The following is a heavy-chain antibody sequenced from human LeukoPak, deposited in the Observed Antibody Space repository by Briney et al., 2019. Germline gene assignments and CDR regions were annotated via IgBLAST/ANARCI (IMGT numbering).Heavy chain of an antibody. D-gene: IGHD4-23*01. V-gene: IGHV4-39*01. J-gene: IGHJ5*02. CDR2: IYYSGST. Sequence: PSETLSLTCCVSGGSIKSSPYYWGWIRQPPGRGPEWIGSIYYSGSTSYNPSLRSRVTISVDTSTNQFSLKLTSVTAADSAMYYCARLPDDYSGNPKLNWFDPWGQGTLVTVSS. CDR1: GGSIKSSPYY. CDR3: ARLPDDYSGNPKLNWFDP.